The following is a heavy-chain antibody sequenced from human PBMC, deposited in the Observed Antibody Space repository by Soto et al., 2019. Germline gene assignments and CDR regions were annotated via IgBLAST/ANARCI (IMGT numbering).Heavy chain of an antibody. CDR2: ISSSSSYI. J-gene: IGHJ6*02. D-gene: IGHD2-2*01. CDR1: GFTFRTYA. V-gene: IGHV3-21*01. Sequence: GGSLRLSCAASGFTFRTYAMNWVRQAPGKGLEWVSSISSSSSYIYYADSVKGRFTISRDNAKNSLYLQMNSLRAEDTAVYYCARSPYCSSTSCSKIYGMDVWGQGTTVTVSS. CDR3: ARSPYCSSTSCSKIYGMDV.